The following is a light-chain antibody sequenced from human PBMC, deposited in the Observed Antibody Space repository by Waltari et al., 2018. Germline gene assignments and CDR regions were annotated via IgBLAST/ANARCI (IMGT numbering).Light chain of an antibody. CDR3: QQRRNWPLT. Sequence: SCRASRGVTNYLAWYQQKPGQAPRLLIYDTSNRATGIPARFSGSGFGTDFTLTISSLEPEDFAVYYCQQRRNWPLTFGGGTKVEIK. J-gene: IGKJ4*01. CDR2: DTS. V-gene: IGKV3-11*01. CDR1: RGVTNY.